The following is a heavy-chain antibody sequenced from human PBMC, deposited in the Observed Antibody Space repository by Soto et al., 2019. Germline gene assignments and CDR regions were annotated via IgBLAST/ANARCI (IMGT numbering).Heavy chain of an antibody. V-gene: IGHV2-5*02. CDR3: AHTWGLPFDY. D-gene: IGHD3-16*01. J-gene: IGHJ4*02. CDR1: GFSLRTTGVG. CDR2: IYWDDNK. Sequence: QITLKESGPTLVKPTQTLTLTCTYSGFSLRTTGVGVGWIRQPPGKALEWLGIIYWDDNKRYSPSLKSRLTLTTDTSKSQVVLTMTNIAPVDTATYYCAHTWGLPFDYWGQGTLVIVSS.